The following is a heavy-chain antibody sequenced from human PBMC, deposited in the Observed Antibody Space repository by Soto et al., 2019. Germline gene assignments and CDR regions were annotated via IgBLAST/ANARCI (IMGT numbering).Heavy chain of an antibody. Sequence: SETLSLTCTVPGCSISSYYWSWIRQPPGKGLEWVGYIYYSGSTNYNPSLESRVTISVDKSKNQFSLNLTSVTAADTALYSCARIDYTGDSRVAFDIWGQGTMVTVSS. J-gene: IGHJ3*02. CDR3: ARIDYTGDSRVAFDI. CDR2: IYYSGST. V-gene: IGHV4-59*12. D-gene: IGHD2-21*02. CDR1: GCSISSYY.